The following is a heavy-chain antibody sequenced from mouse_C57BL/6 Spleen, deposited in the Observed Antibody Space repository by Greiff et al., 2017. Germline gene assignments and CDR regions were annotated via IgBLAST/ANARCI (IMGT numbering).Heavy chain of an antibody. V-gene: IGHV5-4*03. J-gene: IGHJ1*03. CDR3: ARTPDYYGSSYWYIDV. D-gene: IGHD1-1*01. CDR1: GFTFSSYA. Sequence: EVMLVESGGGLVKPGGSLKLSCAASGFTFSSYAMSWVRQTPEKRLEWVATISDGGSYTYYPDNVKGRFTISRDNAKNNLYLQMSHLKSEDTAMYYCARTPDYYGSSYWYIDVWGTGTTVTVSS. CDR2: ISDGGSYT.